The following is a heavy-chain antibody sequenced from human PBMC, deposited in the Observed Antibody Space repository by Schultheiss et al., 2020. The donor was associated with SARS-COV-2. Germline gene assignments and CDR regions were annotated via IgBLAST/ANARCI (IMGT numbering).Heavy chain of an antibody. Sequence: SETLSLTCTVSGYSISSGYYWGWIRQPPGKGLEWIGRIYTSGSTNYNPSLKSRVTMSVDTSKNQFSLKLSSVTAADTAVYYCARLDHSSGWPYFDYWGQGTLVTVSS. D-gene: IGHD6-19*01. CDR1: GYSISSGYY. J-gene: IGHJ4*02. V-gene: IGHV4-38-2*02. CDR2: IYTSGST. CDR3: ARLDHSSGWPYFDY.